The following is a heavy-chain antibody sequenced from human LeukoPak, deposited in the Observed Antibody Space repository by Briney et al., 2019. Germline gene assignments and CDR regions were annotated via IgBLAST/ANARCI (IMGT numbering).Heavy chain of an antibody. CDR3: ARGLSMILTLPLGY. Sequence: ASVKVSCEASGYTFTSYDINWVRQATGQGLEWMGWMNPNSGNTGYAQKFQGRVTMTRNTSISTAYMELSSLRSEDTAVYYCARGLSMILTLPLGYWGQGTLVTVSS. J-gene: IGHJ4*02. D-gene: IGHD5/OR15-5a*01. CDR2: MNPNSGNT. CDR1: GYTFTSYD. V-gene: IGHV1-8*01.